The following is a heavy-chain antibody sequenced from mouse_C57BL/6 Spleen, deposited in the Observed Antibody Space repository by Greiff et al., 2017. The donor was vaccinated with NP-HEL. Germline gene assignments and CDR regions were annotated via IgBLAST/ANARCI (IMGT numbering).Heavy chain of an antibody. D-gene: IGHD2-1*01. CDR2: IYPGGGYT. CDR3: ARGGFYYGNYEGAMDY. Sequence: QVQLKQSGAELVRPGTSVKMSCKASGYTFTNYWIGWAKQRPGHGLEWIGDIYPGGGYTNYNEKFKGKATLTADKSSSTAYMQFSSLTSEDSAIYYCARGGFYYGNYEGAMDYWGQGTSVTVSS. J-gene: IGHJ4*01. CDR1: GYTFTNYW. V-gene: IGHV1-63*01.